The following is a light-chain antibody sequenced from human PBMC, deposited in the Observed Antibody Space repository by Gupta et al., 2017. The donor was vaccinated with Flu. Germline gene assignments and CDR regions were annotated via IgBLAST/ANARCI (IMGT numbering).Light chain of an antibody. J-gene: IGKJ4*01. V-gene: IGKV3-20*01. Sequence: IVLTQSPGTLSLSPEERTTLSCRASQSVSSSYLAWYQQKPGQAPRLLIYGASSRATGIPDRFSGSGSGTDFTLTISRLEPEDCAVYYCQQNGSSPLTFGRGTKVEIK. CDR3: QQNGSSPLT. CDR1: QSVSSSY. CDR2: GAS.